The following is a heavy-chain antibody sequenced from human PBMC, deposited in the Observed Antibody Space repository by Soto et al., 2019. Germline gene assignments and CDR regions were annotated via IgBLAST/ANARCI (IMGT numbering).Heavy chain of an antibody. CDR2: IWYDGSNK. V-gene: IGHV3-33*01. CDR3: ARQKDIVLVPAAPYGMDV. D-gene: IGHD2-2*01. Sequence: QVQLVESGGGVVQPGRSLRLSCAASGFTFSSYGMHWVRQAPGKGLEWVAVIWYDGSNKYYADSVKGRFTISRDNSKNTRYLQMNSLRAEDTAVYYCARQKDIVLVPAAPYGMDVWGQGTTVTVSS. CDR1: GFTFSSYG. J-gene: IGHJ6*02.